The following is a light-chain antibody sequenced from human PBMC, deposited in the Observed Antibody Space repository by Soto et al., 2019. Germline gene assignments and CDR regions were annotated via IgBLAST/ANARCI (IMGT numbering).Light chain of an antibody. Sequence: FQMTQSPSYLSPSVGDRITIICQGSHDISNYLNWYQQKAGMAXKLLISAASQLQSGVPSRFSAGGSGTDFTFTINSLQPDDIGKYYCQQYDDSPPWTFGEGTKVDIK. CDR2: AAS. V-gene: IGKV1-33*01. CDR3: QQYDDSPPWT. J-gene: IGKJ1*01. CDR1: HDISNY.